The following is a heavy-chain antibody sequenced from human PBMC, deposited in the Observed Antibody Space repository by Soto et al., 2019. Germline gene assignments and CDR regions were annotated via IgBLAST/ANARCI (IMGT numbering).Heavy chain of an antibody. CDR1: GFTLSLYA. V-gene: IGHV3-33*01. CDR3: VREVRRDFDY. D-gene: IGHD3-10*01. Sequence: GGSLRLSCAASGFTLSLYAIHWVRQAPGKGLEWVAAIWGDGSDKKYADSGKGRCTVSRDNSKTTLYLQMNSLRAEDTAVYYCVREVRRDFDYWGQGTPVTVSS. J-gene: IGHJ4*02. CDR2: IWGDGSDK.